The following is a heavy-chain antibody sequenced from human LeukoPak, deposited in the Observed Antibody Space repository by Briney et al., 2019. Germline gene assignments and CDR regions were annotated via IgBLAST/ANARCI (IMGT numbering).Heavy chain of an antibody. V-gene: IGHV3-23*01. CDR2: TSDRGDYT. CDR1: GFTFSSYS. Sequence: GGSLRLSCAASGFTFSSYSMSWVRQAPGKGLEWVSGTSDRGDYTYYADSVKGRFTISRDNSKNTLYLQMNSLRAEDTAVYYCARVWSRIVGATTSSHYWGQGTLVTVSS. J-gene: IGHJ4*02. D-gene: IGHD1-26*01. CDR3: ARVWSRIVGATTSSHY.